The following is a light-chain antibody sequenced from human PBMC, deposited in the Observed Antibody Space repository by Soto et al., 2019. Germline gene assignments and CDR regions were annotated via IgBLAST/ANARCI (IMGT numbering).Light chain of an antibody. CDR1: SSDVGGYNY. CDR3: SSYTSSSTV. J-gene: IGLJ1*01. Sequence: QSVLTQPASVSGSPGQSITISCTGNSSDVGGYNYVSWYQQHPGKAPKLMIYDVSNRPSGVSNRFSGSKSGNTASLTISGLQAEDEADYYCSSYTSSSTVFGTGTKVTV. CDR2: DVS. V-gene: IGLV2-14*01.